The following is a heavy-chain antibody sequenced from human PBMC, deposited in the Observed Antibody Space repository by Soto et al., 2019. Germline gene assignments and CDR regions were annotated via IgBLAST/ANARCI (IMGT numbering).Heavy chain of an antibody. J-gene: IGHJ4*02. CDR2: ISSDGSVI. CDR1: GFTFTNYY. V-gene: IGHV3-11*01. CDR3: VRGAYSYGSNY. D-gene: IGHD5-18*01. Sequence: GGSLRLSCAASGFTFTNYYMSWIRQAPGKGLEWVSYISSDGSVIYYADSVKGRFTISRDNSKNSLFLQMNSLRADDTAVYHCVRGAYSYGSNYWGQGALVTVSS.